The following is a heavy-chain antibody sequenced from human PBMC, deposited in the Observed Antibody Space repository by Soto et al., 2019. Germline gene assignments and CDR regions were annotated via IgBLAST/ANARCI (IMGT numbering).Heavy chain of an antibody. CDR1: GYTFTSYA. V-gene: IGHV1-3*01. J-gene: IGHJ5*02. D-gene: IGHD2-21*01. CDR2: INAGNGNT. Sequence: QVQLVQSGAEVKKPGASVKVSCKASGYTFTSYAMHWVRQAPGQRLEWMGWINAGNGNTKYSQKFQGRVNITRDTPASTAYMELSSVRSEDTAVYYCGRGFGGGAADWFDPWGQGTLVTVSS. CDR3: GRGFGGGAADWFDP.